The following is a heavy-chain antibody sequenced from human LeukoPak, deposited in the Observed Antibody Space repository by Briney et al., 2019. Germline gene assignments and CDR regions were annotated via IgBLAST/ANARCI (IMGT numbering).Heavy chain of an antibody. CDR2: IIPILGIA. CDR1: GGTFSSYA. D-gene: IGHD6-13*01. J-gene: IGHJ4*02. CDR3: AREQQLVTFDY. V-gene: IGHV1-69*04. Sequence: ASVRVSCKASGGTFSSYAISLVRQAAGQGLEWMGRIIPILGIANYAQKFQGRVTITADKSTSTAYMELSSLRSEDTAVYYCAREQQLVTFDYWGQGTLVTVSS.